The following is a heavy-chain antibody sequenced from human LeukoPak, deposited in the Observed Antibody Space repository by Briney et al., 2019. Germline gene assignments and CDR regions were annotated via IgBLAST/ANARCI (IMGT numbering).Heavy chain of an antibody. V-gene: IGHV3-23*01. CDR1: GSSFSSYA. Sequence: GGSLRLSCAASGSSFSSYAMSWVRRAPGKGLEWVAVIGGGPGNTYCTDSVKGRFTISRDNSKNTLYLDLNSLRAEDTAVYYCAKGKGPTANWYFDVWGRGTLVTVSS. J-gene: IGHJ2*01. CDR2: IGGGPGNT. D-gene: IGHD2-21*02. CDR3: AKGKGPTANWYFDV.